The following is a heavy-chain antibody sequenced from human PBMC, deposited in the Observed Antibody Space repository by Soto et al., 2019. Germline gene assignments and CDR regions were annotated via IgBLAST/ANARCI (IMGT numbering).Heavy chain of an antibody. V-gene: IGHV3-23*01. Sequence: GGSLRLSCAASGFTFSNYGLSWVRQAPGKGLEGVAGISGDGMSTSYADSVKGRFTISRDNYRSTLYLQMNSLRAEDTAVHYCVKGSQSSGWDDWGQGTLVTVSS. CDR3: VKGSQSSGWDD. CDR1: GFTFSNYG. CDR2: ISGDGMST. D-gene: IGHD6-19*01. J-gene: IGHJ4*02.